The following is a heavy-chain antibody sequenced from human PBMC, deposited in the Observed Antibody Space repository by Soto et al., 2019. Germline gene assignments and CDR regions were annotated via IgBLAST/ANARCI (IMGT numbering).Heavy chain of an antibody. Sequence: PGESLKISCKGSGYSFTSYWIGWVRQMPGKGLEWMGIVYPGDSDTRYSPSFQGQVTISADKSISTAYLQWSSLKASDTAMYYCARSVALAGKYYHSYATDFCCQGPMVTGSS. V-gene: IGHV5-51*01. CDR2: VYPGDSDT. J-gene: IGHJ6*02. CDR1: GYSFTSYW. D-gene: IGHD6-13*01. CDR3: ARSVALAGKYYHSYATDF.